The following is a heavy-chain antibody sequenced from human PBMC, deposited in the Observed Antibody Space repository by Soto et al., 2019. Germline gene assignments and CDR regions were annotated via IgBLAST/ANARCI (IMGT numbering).Heavy chain of an antibody. V-gene: IGHV1-2*04. CDR2: TNPNSGGT. CDR3: ARGSSSYYYYYGMDV. Sequence: ASVKVSCKASGYTFTGYYMHWVRQAPGQGLEWMGWTNPNSGGTNYAQKFQGWVTMTRDTSISTAYMELSRLRSDDTAVYYCARGSSSYYYYYGMDVWGQGTTVTVSS. CDR1: GYTFTGYY. J-gene: IGHJ6*02. D-gene: IGHD6-6*01.